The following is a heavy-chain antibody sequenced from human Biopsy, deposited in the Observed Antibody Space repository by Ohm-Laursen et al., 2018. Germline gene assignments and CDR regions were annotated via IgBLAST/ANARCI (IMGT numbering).Heavy chain of an antibody. CDR3: VRLNRRGNIIFFDY. V-gene: IGHV4-59*08. D-gene: IGHD3/OR15-3a*01. CDR2: RFHSGSP. J-gene: IGHJ4*02. Sequence: SDPLSLTCTVSGGSITADFWTWIRQTPGERLEWIGYRFHSGSPMYNPSLKSRVTISVDTSKSQFSLTLTSVTTADTAVYYCVRLNRRGNIIFFDYWGRGTLVTVSS. CDR1: GGSITADF.